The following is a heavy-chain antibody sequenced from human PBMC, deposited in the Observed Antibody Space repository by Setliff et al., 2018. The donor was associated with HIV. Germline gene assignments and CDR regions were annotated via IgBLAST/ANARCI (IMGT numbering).Heavy chain of an antibody. CDR3: ARQSGHRYGTYYYFYYVDV. CDR2: IYTSGST. V-gene: IGHV4-61*02. CDR1: GGSISSGSYY. Sequence: PSETLSLTCTVSGGSISSGSYYWSWIRQPAGKGLEWIGRIYTSGSTKYNPSLKSRVTISVDTSKNQFSLKVSSVTAADTAVYYCARQSGHRYGTYYYFYYVDVWGKGTTVTVSS. D-gene: IGHD5-18*01. J-gene: IGHJ6*03.